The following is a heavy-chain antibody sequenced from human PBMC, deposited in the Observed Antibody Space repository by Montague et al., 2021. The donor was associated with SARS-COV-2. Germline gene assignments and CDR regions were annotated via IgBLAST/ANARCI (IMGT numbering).Heavy chain of an antibody. V-gene: IGHV5-51*07. Sequence: QSGAEVKEPGESLKISCKGSGYSFTSYWIGWAHQMPGKGLEWMGIIYPGDSDTRYSPSFQGQVTISADKSISTAYLQWSSLKASDTAIYYCARVTDYYYDTSGYWDAFDIWGQGTMVTGSS. D-gene: IGHD3-22*01. CDR3: ARVTDYYYDTSGYWDAFDI. CDR2: IYPGDSDT. CDR1: GYSFTSYW. J-gene: IGHJ3*02.